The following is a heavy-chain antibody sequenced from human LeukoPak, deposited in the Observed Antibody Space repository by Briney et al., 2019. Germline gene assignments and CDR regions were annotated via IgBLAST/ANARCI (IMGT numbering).Heavy chain of an antibody. CDR1: GFTFSSYG. J-gene: IGHJ3*01. Sequence: PGGSLRLSCAASGFTFSSYGMHWVRQAPGKGLEWVAVISYDGSNKYYADSVKGRFTISRDNSKNTLYLQMNSLRVEDTALFYCARAGGSRYGYAFDVWGQGTLVTVSS. CDR2: ISYDGSNK. V-gene: IGHV3-30*03. D-gene: IGHD5-12*01. CDR3: ARAGGSRYGYAFDV.